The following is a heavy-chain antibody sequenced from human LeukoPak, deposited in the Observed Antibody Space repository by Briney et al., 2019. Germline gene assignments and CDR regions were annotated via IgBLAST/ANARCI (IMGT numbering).Heavy chain of an antibody. CDR3: ARVDVLTGYPRREKFDY. V-gene: IGHV1-2*02. CDR2: INPNSGDT. CDR1: GYTFTGYY. D-gene: IGHD3-9*01. Sequence: GASVKVSCKASGYTFTGYYMHWVRQAPGQGLEWMGWINPNSGDTNYAQKFQGRVTMTRDTSISTTYMELRSLRSDDTAVYYCARVDVLTGYPRREKFDYWGQGTLVTVSS. J-gene: IGHJ4*02.